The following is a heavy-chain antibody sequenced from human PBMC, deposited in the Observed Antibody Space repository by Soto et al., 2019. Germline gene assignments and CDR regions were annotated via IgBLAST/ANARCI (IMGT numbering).Heavy chain of an antibody. Sequence: QVQLVQSGAEVKKPGSSVKISCKASGGTFSSYAISWVRQAPGQGLEWMGGIIPIFGTANYAQKFQGRVTITADESTSTAYMELSSLRSEDTAVYYCARDLIVGATGYYGMDVWGQGTTVTVSS. CDR3: ARDLIVGATGYYGMDV. CDR1: GGTFSSYA. V-gene: IGHV1-69*01. J-gene: IGHJ6*02. CDR2: IIPIFGTA. D-gene: IGHD1-26*01.